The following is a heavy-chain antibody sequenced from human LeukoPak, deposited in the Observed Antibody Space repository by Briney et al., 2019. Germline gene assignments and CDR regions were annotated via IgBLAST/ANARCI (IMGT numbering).Heavy chain of an antibody. V-gene: IGHV1-8*01. CDR2: MNPNSGNT. CDR1: GYTFTSYD. Sequence: ASVKVSCKASGYTFTSYDMDWVRQATGQGLEWVGWMNPNSGNTGYAQNFQGRVTMTRNASMSTAYMELSSLRSEDTAVYYCARGPIVGATVASFDYWGQGTLVTVSS. J-gene: IGHJ4*02. D-gene: IGHD1-26*01. CDR3: ARGPIVGATVASFDY.